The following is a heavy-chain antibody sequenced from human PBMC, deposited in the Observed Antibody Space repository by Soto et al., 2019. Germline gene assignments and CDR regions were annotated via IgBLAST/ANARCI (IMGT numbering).Heavy chain of an antibody. D-gene: IGHD2-21*01. V-gene: IGHV1-3*01. CDR2: INAGNGNT. Sequence: ASVKVSCKASGYTFTSYAMHWVRQAPGQRLEWMGWINAGNGNTKHSQKFQGRVTITRDTSASTAYMELSSLRPEDTAVYYCARGGEPIVCWGQGTLVTVSS. J-gene: IGHJ4*02. CDR3: ARGGEPIVC. CDR1: GYTFTSYA.